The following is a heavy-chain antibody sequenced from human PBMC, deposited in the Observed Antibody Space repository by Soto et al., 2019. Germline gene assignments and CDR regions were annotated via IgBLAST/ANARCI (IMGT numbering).Heavy chain of an antibody. J-gene: IGHJ3*02. CDR3: ARVYDDYGDLYDAFDI. V-gene: IGHV4-39*07. CDR2: MYYSGST. CDR1: GGSISSSSYY. D-gene: IGHD4-17*01. Sequence: PSETMSLTCTVSGGSISSSSYYWGWIRQPPGKGLEWIGSMYYSGSTFYNPSLKSRVTISVDTSKNQFSLKLSSVTAADTAVYYCARVYDDYGDLYDAFDIWGQGTMVTVSS.